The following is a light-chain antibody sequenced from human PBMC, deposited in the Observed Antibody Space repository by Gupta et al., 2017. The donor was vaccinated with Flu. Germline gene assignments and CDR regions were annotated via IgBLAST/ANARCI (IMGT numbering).Light chain of an antibody. CDR2: GDN. J-gene: IGLJ1*01. Sequence: QSVLTQPPSASGTPGQRVTISCSGSSSNIGSNTVNWYQQLPGAAPKLLIYGDNQRPSGVPARFSGSKSGTSASLAISGRQSEDEADYYCATWDDSLNDYVFGTGTTVPVL. CDR3: ATWDDSLNDYV. CDR1: SSNIGSNT. V-gene: IGLV1-44*01.